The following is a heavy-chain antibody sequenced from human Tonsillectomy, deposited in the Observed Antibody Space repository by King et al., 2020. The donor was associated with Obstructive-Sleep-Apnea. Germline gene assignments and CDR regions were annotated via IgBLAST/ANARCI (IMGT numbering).Heavy chain of an antibody. J-gene: IGHJ4*02. Sequence: VQLQESGPGLVKPSETLSLTCTVSGGSSNNYYWSWIRQPPGKGLEWVGYMYYSGNTNFNPSLKSRVTISADTSKLQISLRLRSVTAADTAVYYCARHRGVEDYGGYGDYFDYWGQGTLVTVSS. CDR2: MYYSGNT. CDR1: GGSSNNYY. CDR3: ARHRGVEDYGGYGDYFDY. V-gene: IGHV4-59*08. D-gene: IGHD5-12*01.